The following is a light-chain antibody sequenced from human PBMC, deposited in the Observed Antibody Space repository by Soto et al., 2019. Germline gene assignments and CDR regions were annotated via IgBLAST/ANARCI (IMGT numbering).Light chain of an antibody. CDR1: SSDVGGYNY. CDR2: DVT. Sequence: QSALTQPASVSGSLGQSITISCTGTSSDVGGYNYVSWYQQHPGRVPKLMIYDVTNRPSGISNRFSGSKSGNTASLTISGLQAEDEADYYCSSYTSGTAPVVFGGGTKVTVL. J-gene: IGLJ2*01. CDR3: SSYTSGTAPVV. V-gene: IGLV2-14*01.